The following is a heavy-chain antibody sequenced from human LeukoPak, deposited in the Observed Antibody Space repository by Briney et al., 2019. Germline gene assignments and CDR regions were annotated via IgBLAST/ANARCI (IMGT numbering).Heavy chain of an antibody. CDR2: IYYGGST. CDR1: GGSIRSSSYY. Sequence: KPSETLSLTCTVSGGSIRSSSYYWGWIRQPPGKGLEWIGTIYYGGSTYYNPSLKSRVTISGDTSKNQFSLKLSPVTATDTAVYYCAIPSPYSGSFFDYWGQGTLVTVSS. J-gene: IGHJ4*02. CDR3: AIPSPYSGSFFDY. D-gene: IGHD1-26*01. V-gene: IGHV4-39*01.